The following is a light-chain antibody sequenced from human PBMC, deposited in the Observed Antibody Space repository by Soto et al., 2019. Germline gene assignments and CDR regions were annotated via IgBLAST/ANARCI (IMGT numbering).Light chain of an antibody. CDR1: QSIRSW. CDR3: QQYNSYPWT. Sequence: DIQMTQSPSTLSASVGDRVTITCRASQSIRSWLAWYQQKPGKAPKLLIYKASSLESGVPSRFSGSGSGTEFTLTISSLQPDDFATYYCQQYNSYPWTFGQGTKVKSN. V-gene: IGKV1-5*03. CDR2: KAS. J-gene: IGKJ1*01.